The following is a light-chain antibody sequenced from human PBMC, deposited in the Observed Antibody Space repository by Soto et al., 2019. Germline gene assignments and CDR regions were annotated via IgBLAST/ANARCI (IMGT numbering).Light chain of an antibody. Sequence: QSVLTQPPSVSGSPGQSVTISCTGTSSDVGSYDRVSWYQQPPGTAPKLIISDVSNRPSGVSDRFSGSKSGNTASLTISGLQADDEADYYCSSYTISNTVMFGGGTKLTVL. CDR3: SSYTISNTVM. V-gene: IGLV2-18*02. CDR1: SSDVGSYDR. CDR2: DVS. J-gene: IGLJ3*02.